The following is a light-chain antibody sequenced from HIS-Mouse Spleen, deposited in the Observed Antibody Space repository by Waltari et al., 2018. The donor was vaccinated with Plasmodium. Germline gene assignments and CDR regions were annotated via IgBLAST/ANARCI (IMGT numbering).Light chain of an antibody. CDR1: QSVLYSSNNKNY. CDR2: WAS. CDR3: QQYYSTPYT. V-gene: IGKV4-1*01. Sequence: DIVMTQSPDSLAVSRGERATINCKSSQSVLYSSNNKNYLAWYQQKPGQPPKLLIYWASTRESVVPDRFSGSGSGTDFTLTISSLQAEDVAVYYCQQYYSTPYTFGQGTKLEIK. J-gene: IGKJ2*01.